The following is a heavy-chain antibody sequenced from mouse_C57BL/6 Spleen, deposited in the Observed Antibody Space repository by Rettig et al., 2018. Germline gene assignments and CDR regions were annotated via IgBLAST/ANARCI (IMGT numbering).Heavy chain of an antibody. V-gene: IGHV1-80*01. Sequence: LEWIGQIYPGDGDTNYNGKFKGKVILTADKSSSTAYIQLSSLTSEDSAVYFCSRGAYWGQGTLVTVSA. J-gene: IGHJ3*01. CDR2: IYPGDGDT. CDR3: SRGAY.